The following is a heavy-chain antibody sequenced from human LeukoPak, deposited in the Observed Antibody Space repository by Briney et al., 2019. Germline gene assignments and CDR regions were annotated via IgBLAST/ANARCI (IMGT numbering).Heavy chain of an antibody. CDR2: INSDGTKT. CDR3: ASLDPFDY. V-gene: IGHV3-74*01. CDR1: GFTFRSYE. J-gene: IGHJ4*02. Sequence: GGSLRLSCAASGFTFRSYEMHWVRLAPGKGLTWVSRINSDGTKTDYADSVKGRFTISRDNSKNTLYLQMNSLRAEDTAIYYCASLDPFDYWGQGTLVTVSS.